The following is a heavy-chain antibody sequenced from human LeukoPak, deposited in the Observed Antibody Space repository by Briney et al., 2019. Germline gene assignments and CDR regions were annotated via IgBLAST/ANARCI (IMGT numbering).Heavy chain of an antibody. CDR1: GGSISSYY. V-gene: IGHV4-59*12. D-gene: IGHD3-22*01. Sequence: SETLSLTCTVSGGSISSYYWSWIRQPPGKGLEWIGYIYYSGSTNYNPSLKSRVTISVDTSKNQFSLKLTSVTAADTAVYYCARVDSSFYYYWANGFAPWGQGPLVTVSS. CDR3: ARVDSSFYYYWANGFAP. CDR2: IYYSGST. J-gene: IGHJ5*02.